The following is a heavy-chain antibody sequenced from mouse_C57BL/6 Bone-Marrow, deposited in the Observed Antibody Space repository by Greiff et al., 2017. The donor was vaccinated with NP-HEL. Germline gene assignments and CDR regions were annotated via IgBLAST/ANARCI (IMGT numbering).Heavy chain of an antibody. V-gene: IGHV1-80*01. D-gene: IGHD2-5*01. CDR2: IYPGDGDT. J-gene: IGHJ2*01. Sequence: VMLVESGAELVKPGASVKISCKASGYAFSSYWMNWVKQRPGKGLEWIGQIYPGDGDTNYNGKFKGKATLTADKSSSTAYMQLSSLTSEDSAVYFCATSNPYYFDYWGQGTTLTVSS. CDR3: ATSNPYYFDY. CDR1: GYAFSSYW.